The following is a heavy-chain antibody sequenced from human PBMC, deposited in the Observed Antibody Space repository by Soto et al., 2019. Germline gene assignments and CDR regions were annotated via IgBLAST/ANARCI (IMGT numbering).Heavy chain of an antibody. CDR1: GGSISSYY. J-gene: IGHJ4*02. CDR2: IYTSGST. Sequence: SETLSLTCTVSGGSISSYYWSWIRQPAGKGLEWIGRIYTSGSTNYNPSLKGRVTMSVDTSKNQFSLKLSSVTAADTAVYYCARDTSLWFGEKYYFDYWGQGTLVTVSS. CDR3: ARDTSLWFGEKYYFDY. V-gene: IGHV4-4*07. D-gene: IGHD3-10*01.